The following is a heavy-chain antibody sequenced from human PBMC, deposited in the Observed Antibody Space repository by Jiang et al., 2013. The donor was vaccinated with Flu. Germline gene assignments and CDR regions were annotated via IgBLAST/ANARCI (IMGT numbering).Heavy chain of an antibody. CDR3: ARGGLSYIAVAGIGY. J-gene: IGHJ4*02. Sequence: QLLESGGGVVQPGRSLRLSCAASGFTFSSYAMHWVRQAPGKGLEWVAVISYDGSNKYYADSVKGRFTISRDNSKNTLYLQMNSLRAEDTAVYYCARGGLSYIAVAGIGYWGQGTLVTVSS. CDR2: ISYDGSNK. CDR1: GFTFSSYA. V-gene: IGHV3-30-3*01. D-gene: IGHD6-19*01.